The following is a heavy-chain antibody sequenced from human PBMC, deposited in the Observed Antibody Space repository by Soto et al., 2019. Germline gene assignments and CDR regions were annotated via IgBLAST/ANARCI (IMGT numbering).Heavy chain of an antibody. CDR2: INPNSGGT. Sequence: QVQLVQSGAEVKKPGASVKVSCKASGYTFTGYYMHWVRQASGQGLEWMGWINPNSGGTNYAQKFQGWVTMTRDTSISTAYMELSRLRSDDTAVYYCASDSGSYSGVGWFDPWGQGTLVTVSS. V-gene: IGHV1-2*04. J-gene: IGHJ5*02. CDR1: GYTFTGYY. CDR3: ASDSGSYSGVGWFDP. D-gene: IGHD1-26*01.